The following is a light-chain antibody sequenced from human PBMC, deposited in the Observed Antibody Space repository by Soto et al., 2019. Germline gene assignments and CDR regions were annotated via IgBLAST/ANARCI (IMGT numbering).Light chain of an antibody. CDR3: QKYNSAPRT. CDR2: AAS. Sequence: DIQMTQSPSSLSASVGDRVTITCRASQGISNYLAWYQQKPGKVPKLLSYAASTLQSGVPSRFSGSGSGTDSTLTISSLQPEDAATDYWQKYNSAPRTCGQGTKVEIK. V-gene: IGKV1-27*01. CDR1: QGISNY. J-gene: IGKJ1*01.